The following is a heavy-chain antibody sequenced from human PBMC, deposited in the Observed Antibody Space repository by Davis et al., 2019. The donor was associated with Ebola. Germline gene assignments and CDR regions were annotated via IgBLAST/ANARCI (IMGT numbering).Heavy chain of an antibody. V-gene: IGHV6-1*01. CDR2: TYYRSKWYN. D-gene: IGHD2-2*01. CDR3: ARGRLGLGYCSSTSCRFPTAYDFWGYYYGMDV. Sequence: SQTLSLTCAISGDSVSSHSAAWNWIRQSPSRGLEWLGRTYYRSKWYNDYAVSVKSRITINPDTSKNQFSLKLSSVTAADTAVYYCARGRLGLGYCSSTSCRFPTAYDFWGYYYGMDVWGQGTTVTVSS. J-gene: IGHJ6*02. CDR1: GDSVSSHSAA.